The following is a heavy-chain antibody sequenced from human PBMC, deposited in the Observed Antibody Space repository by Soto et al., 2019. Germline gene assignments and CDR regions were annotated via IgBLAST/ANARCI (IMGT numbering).Heavy chain of an antibody. CDR2: IFYSGST. D-gene: IGHD2-2*02. V-gene: IGHV4-39*01. CDR3: VSGYCSSTSCSTIYDYYYGMDV. Sequence: SETLSLTCTVSGGSISSSNYYWGWIRQPPGKGLEWIGSIFYSGSTYYNPSPKSRVTISVDTSKNQFSLKLSSVTAADTAVYYCVSGYCSSTSCSTIYDYYYGMDVWGQGTTVTVSS. CDR1: GGSISSSNYY. J-gene: IGHJ6*02.